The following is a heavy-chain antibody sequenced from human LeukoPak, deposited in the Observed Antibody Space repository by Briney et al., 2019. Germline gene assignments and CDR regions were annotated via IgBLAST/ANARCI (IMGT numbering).Heavy chain of an antibody. Sequence: GGSLRLSCAASGFTVSSNYMSWVRQAPGKGLEWVSVIYSGGSAYYADSVKGRFTISRDNSKNTLYLQMNSLRAEDTAVYYCARDRYDILTGYYFFDYWGQGTLVTVSS. CDR2: IYSGGSA. J-gene: IGHJ4*02. D-gene: IGHD3-9*01. CDR3: ARDRYDILTGYYFFDY. V-gene: IGHV3-66*02. CDR1: GFTVSSNY.